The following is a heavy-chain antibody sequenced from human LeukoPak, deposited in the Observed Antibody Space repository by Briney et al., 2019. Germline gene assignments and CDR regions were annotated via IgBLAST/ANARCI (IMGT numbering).Heavy chain of an antibody. J-gene: IGHJ4*02. Sequence: ASVKVSCKASGYTFTGYYMHLVRQAPGQGLEWMGRINPNSGCTNYAQKFQGRVTKTTDTSISTAYMELSRMRSDDTAVYYCVRGSGYGFDYWGQGTLVTVSS. V-gene: IGHV1-2*06. CDR1: GYTFTGYY. CDR3: VRGSGYGFDY. D-gene: IGHD5-12*01. CDR2: INPNSGCT.